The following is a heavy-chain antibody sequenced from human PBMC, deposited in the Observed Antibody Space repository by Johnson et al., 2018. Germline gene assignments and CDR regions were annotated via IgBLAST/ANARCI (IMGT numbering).Heavy chain of an antibody. CDR3: ALHPEVTMIVAQDAFDI. CDR2: IYYSGST. Sequence: QVQLQEPGPGLVKPSETLSLTCTVSGGSISSSSYYWGWIRQPPGKGLEWIGSIYYSGSTYSNPSLKSRITISVDTSKNQFSLKLSPVTAADTAVYYRALHPEVTMIVAQDAFDIWGQVTMVTVSS. CDR1: GGSISSSSYY. J-gene: IGHJ3*02. D-gene: IGHD3-22*01. V-gene: IGHV4-39*07.